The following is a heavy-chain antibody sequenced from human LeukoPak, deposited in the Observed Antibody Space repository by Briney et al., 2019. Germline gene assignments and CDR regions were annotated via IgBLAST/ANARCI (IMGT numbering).Heavy chain of an antibody. CDR2: ICYTGST. D-gene: IGHD5-12*01. Sequence: KPSETLSLTCTLSGGSISSYYWSWLRQPPGKGLEGIGYICYTGSTNHNPSLKRRVTISVDTSKNQFSLKLSSVTAADTAVYYCARVVYSGYDFRGAMDVWGKGTTVTVSS. J-gene: IGHJ6*03. V-gene: IGHV4-59*01. CDR3: ARVVYSGYDFRGAMDV. CDR1: GGSISSYY.